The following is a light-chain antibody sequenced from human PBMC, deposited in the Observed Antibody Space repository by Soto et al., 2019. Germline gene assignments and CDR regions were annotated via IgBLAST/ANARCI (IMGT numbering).Light chain of an antibody. CDR2: RNN. CDR1: SSNIGSNY. J-gene: IGLJ1*01. CDR3: AAWDDSLSGYV. Sequence: QSVLTQPPSASGTPGQRVTISCSGSSSNIGSNYVYWYQQLPGTAPKLLIYRNNQRPSGVPDRFSGSKSGASGSLAISGLRSDDEADYYCAAWDDSLSGYVFGTGTKLTVL. V-gene: IGLV1-47*01.